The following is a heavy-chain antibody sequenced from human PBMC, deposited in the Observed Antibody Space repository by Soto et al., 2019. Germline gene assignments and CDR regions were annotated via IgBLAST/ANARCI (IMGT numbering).Heavy chain of an antibody. CDR1: GFTFSSYA. CDR2: ISDSDNAT. J-gene: IGHJ4*02. V-gene: IGHV3-23*01. CDR3: AKGVSSSAWSASDN. Sequence: EVQLLESGGGLVQPGGSLRLSCAASGFTFSSYAMTWVRQAPGKGLEWVSVISDSDNATYYADSVKGRFTISRDTSKNTLYLQFNSLRAEDTAVYYCAKGVSSSAWSASDNWGQGTLVTVSS. D-gene: IGHD6-19*01.